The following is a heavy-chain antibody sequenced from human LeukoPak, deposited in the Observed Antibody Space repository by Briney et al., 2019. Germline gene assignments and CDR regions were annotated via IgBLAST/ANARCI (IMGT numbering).Heavy chain of an antibody. CDR3: ARDPAYVNYDSSGYDDK. Sequence: PGGCLRLSCAASGLTFSSSWVSSVRQAAGKGLEWVANIKQDGSETNYVDSVKGRFTLSRDNTKNSLYLQMNSLRAEDTAVYYCARDPAYVNYDSSGYDDKWGQGTLVTVSS. V-gene: IGHV3-7*01. J-gene: IGHJ4*02. CDR2: IKQDGSET. D-gene: IGHD3-22*01. CDR1: GLTFSSSW.